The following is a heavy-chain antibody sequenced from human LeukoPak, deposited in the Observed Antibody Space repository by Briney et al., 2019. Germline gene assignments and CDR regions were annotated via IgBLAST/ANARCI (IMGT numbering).Heavy chain of an antibody. Sequence: SETLSLTCTVSGYSISSGYYWGWIRQPPGKGLEWIGSIYHGGSTYYNPSLKSRVTISVDTSKNQFSLKLSSVTAADTAVYYCARVVYYYDSSGYYPSDYWGQGTLVTVSS. D-gene: IGHD3-22*01. J-gene: IGHJ4*02. CDR3: ARVVYYYDSSGYYPSDY. CDR1: GYSISSGYY. V-gene: IGHV4-38-2*02. CDR2: IYHGGST.